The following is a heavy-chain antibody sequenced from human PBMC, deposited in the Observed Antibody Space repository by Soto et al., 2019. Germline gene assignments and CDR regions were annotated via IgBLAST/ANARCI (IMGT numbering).Heavy chain of an antibody. CDR1: GYTFTGYY. CDR3: ARDYLGVGVTPSAGNYYFDY. V-gene: IGHV1-2*04. CDR2: INPNSGGT. D-gene: IGHD2-21*02. Sequence: GASVKVSCKASGYTFTGYYMHWVRQAPGQGLEWMGWINPNSGGTNYAQKFQGWVTMTRDTSISTAYMELSRLRSDDTAVYYCARDYLGVGVTPSAGNYYFDYWGQGTLVTVSS. J-gene: IGHJ4*02.